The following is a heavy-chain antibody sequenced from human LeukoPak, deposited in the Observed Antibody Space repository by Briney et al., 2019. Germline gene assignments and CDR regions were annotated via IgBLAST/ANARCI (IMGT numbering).Heavy chain of an antibody. CDR2: IKKDGSEK. CDR3: ARHLSGVTGYTYGRGIDY. Sequence: GTSLRLSCAASGFPFSDYGMYWVRQAPGKGLEWVANIKKDGSEKFYVDSVRGRFTISRDNAKTSLYLQMISLRAEDTAVYYCARHLSGVTGYTYGRGIDYWGQGTLVSVSS. V-gene: IGHV3-7*01. D-gene: IGHD5-18*01. J-gene: IGHJ4*02. CDR1: GFPFSDYG.